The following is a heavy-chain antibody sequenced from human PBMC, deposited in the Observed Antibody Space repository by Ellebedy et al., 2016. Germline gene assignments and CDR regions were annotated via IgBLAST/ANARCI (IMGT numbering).Heavy chain of an antibody. J-gene: IGHJ6*02. D-gene: IGHD1-20*01. CDR3: TRDPSFFITGTAYGMDV. CDR1: GFSFSNYP. CDR2: ISPSGSHT. Sequence: GESLKISCAASGFSFSNYPMSWVRQTPGKGLEWVSFISPSGSHTHYTDSVKGRFTISRDNSKNTLYLQMNSLRAEDTAVYYCTRDPSFFITGTAYGMDVWGQGTTVTVSS. V-gene: IGHV3-23*01.